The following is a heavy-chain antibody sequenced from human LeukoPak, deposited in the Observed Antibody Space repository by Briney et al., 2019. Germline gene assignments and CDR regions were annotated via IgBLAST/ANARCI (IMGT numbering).Heavy chain of an antibody. CDR2: ISAYNGNT. Sequence: ASVTVSCTASGYTFPKYGVSWVRQAPGQGREWMGWISAYNGNTNYAQKLQGRVTMTTDTSTSTAYMELRSLRSDDTAVYYCARDRAHGYCSGGSCYLDAFDIWGQGTMVAVSS. J-gene: IGHJ3*02. CDR1: GYTFPKYG. CDR3: ARDRAHGYCSGGSCYLDAFDI. V-gene: IGHV1-18*01. D-gene: IGHD2-15*01.